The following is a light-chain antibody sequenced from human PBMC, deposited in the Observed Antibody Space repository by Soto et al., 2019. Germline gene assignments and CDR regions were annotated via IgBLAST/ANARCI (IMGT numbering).Light chain of an antibody. V-gene: IGKV3-11*01. CDR1: QSVNSY. CDR3: QPRGSLLYP. Sequence: EIVLTQSPATLSLSPGERATLSCRASQSVNSYLSWYQQKPGQAPRLLIYDATNRATGIPARLRGRGSGPSFTLTISRLEPEDLSVYYCQPRGSLLYPFGQGTKLEIK. J-gene: IGKJ2*01. CDR2: DAT.